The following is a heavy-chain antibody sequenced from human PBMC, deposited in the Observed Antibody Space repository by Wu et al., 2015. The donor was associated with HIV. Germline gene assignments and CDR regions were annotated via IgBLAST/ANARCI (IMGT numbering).Heavy chain of an antibody. V-gene: IGHV1-2*02. Sequence: QVQLVQFGADVEKPGASVRVSCKASGYDFINYYIHWVRQAPGHGLEWMAWINPSGGATIYAEAFEGRVTVTTDTSMKTVYMELESLTSGDTAMYFCARDATPITTEFDYWGQGTLITVSS. J-gene: IGHJ4*02. CDR1: GYDFINYY. D-gene: IGHD4-11*01. CDR2: INPSGGAT. CDR3: ARDATPITTEFDY.